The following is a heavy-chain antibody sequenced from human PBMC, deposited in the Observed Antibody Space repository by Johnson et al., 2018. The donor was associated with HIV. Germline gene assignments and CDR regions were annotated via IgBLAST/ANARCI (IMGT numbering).Heavy chain of an antibody. CDR2: IKSKTDGGTT. Sequence: MLLVESGGGLVKPGGSLRLSCAASGFTFSNAWMSWVRQAPGKGLEWVGRIKSKTDGGTTDYAAPVKGRFTISRDDSKNTLYLQMNILKTEDTAVYYCTTDGLAYCARDGYSGGFDIWGQGTMVTVSS. CDR1: GFTFSNAW. D-gene: IGHD2-21*01. J-gene: IGHJ3*02. CDR3: TTDGLAYCARDGYSGGFDI. V-gene: IGHV3-15*01.